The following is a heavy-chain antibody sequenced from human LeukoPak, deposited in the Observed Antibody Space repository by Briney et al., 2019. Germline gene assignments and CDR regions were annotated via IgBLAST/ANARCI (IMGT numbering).Heavy chain of an antibody. V-gene: IGHV1-69*13. Sequence: ASVKVSCKASGYTFTGYYMHWVRQAPGQGLEWMGGIIPIFGTANYAQKFQGRVTITADESTSTAYMELSSLRSEDTAVYYCARDGPYYDILTGYSSNWFDPWGQGTLVTVSS. CDR3: ARDGPYYDILTGYSSNWFDP. CDR1: GYTFTGYY. D-gene: IGHD3-9*01. J-gene: IGHJ5*02. CDR2: IIPIFGTA.